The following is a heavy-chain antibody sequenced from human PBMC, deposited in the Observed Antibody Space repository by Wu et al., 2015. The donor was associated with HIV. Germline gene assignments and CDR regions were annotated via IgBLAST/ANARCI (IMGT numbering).Heavy chain of an antibody. Sequence: QVQLMQSGAEVKKPGASVKVSCKASGYILTSYPIGWVRQAPGQRLEWMGWINPYTGHTKSAQKFQGRVTMTTDTSSNTAYMEVRSLRSDDTAVYFCARVEFDSGWYNWFDPWGQGTLVTVSS. CDR1: GYILTSYP. V-gene: IGHV1-18*01. CDR2: INPYTGHT. CDR3: ARVEFDSGWYNWFDP. D-gene: IGHD6-19*01. J-gene: IGHJ5*02.